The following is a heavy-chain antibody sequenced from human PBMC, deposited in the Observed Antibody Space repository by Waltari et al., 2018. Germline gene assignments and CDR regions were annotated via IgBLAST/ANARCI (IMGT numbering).Heavy chain of an antibody. Sequence: QVQLVQSGAEVKKPGASVKVSCKASGYTFTIYDINWVRQATGQGLEWMRWMNPNSGNTGYAQKFQGRVTITRNTSISTAYMELSSLRSEDTAMYYCARDSSSGWYVSDYWGQGTLVTVSS. D-gene: IGHD6-19*01. CDR2: MNPNSGNT. CDR3: ARDSSSGWYVSDY. CDR1: GYTFTIYD. J-gene: IGHJ4*02. V-gene: IGHV1-8*03.